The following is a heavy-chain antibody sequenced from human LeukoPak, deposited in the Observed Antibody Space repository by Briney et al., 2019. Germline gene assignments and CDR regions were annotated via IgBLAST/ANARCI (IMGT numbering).Heavy chain of an antibody. CDR1: GFTLSTYW. J-gene: IGHJ4*02. CDR3: ASWGAGGNS. D-gene: IGHD3-16*01. V-gene: IGHV3-7*01. Sequence: GGSLRLSCEASGFTLSTYWMNWVRQVPGKGLEWVANINPDGSAKRYVDSVKGRFTIARDNADNSLSLQMNSLRAEDTAVYYCASWGAGGNSWGQGTLVTVSS. CDR2: INPDGSAK.